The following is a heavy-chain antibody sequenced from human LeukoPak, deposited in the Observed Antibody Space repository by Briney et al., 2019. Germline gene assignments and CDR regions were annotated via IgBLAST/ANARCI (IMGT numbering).Heavy chain of an antibody. D-gene: IGHD3-22*01. V-gene: IGHV4-38-2*01. CDR1: GFSISSNYY. CDR2: IYDSGNT. Sequence: SETLSLTCAVSGFSISSNYYWGWIRQPPGKGLDWIGTIYDSGNTYYNPSLKSRVTISVDTSKNQFSLKLSSVTAADTAVYYCARSPDSPDYFDSSRYDYWGQGTLVTVSS. J-gene: IGHJ4*02. CDR3: ARSPDSPDYFDSSRYDY.